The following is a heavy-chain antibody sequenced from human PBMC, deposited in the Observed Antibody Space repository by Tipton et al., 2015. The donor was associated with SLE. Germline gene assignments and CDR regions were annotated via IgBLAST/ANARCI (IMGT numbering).Heavy chain of an antibody. D-gene: IGHD3-3*02. Sequence: TLSLTCTVSGGSISGYYWSWIRQHPGKGLEWMGEIYDSGTTHYNPSLKSRVTMSGDTSKNQLSLKLNAVTAADTAVYYCARTAVLAAIMMDVWGQGTTVTVSS. J-gene: IGHJ6*02. CDR3: ARTAVLAAIMMDV. V-gene: IGHV4-59*12. CDR2: IYDSGTT. CDR1: GGSISGYY.